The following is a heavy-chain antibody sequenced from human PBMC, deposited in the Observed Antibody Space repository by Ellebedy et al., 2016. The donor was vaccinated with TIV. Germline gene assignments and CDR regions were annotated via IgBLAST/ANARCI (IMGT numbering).Heavy chain of an antibody. CDR2: INPSGGST. CDR3: ARQRDSSSSGVINWFDP. V-gene: IGHV1-46*01. D-gene: IGHD6-6*01. CDR1: GYTFTSYY. Sequence: ASVQVSCXASGYTFTSYYMHWVRQAPGQGLEWMGIINPSGGSTSYAQKFQGRVTMTRDTSTSTVYMELSSLRSEDTAVYYCARQRDSSSSGVINWFDPWGQGTLVTVSS. J-gene: IGHJ5*02.